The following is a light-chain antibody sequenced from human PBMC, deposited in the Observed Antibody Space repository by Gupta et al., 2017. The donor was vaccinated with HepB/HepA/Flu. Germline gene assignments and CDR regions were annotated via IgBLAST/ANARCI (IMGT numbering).Light chain of an antibody. J-gene: IGKJ1*01. V-gene: IGKV2-28*01. CDR3: LQDLQIRT. CDR2: LGS. Sequence: EIVMTQSPLSLPVTPGEPASISCRSSQSVPHSNRYYYLGWYQQKPGESQQLLYDLGSNRACGVPGRCGGGGSGEDFTLKSSREEDEDVGVYYCLQDLQIRTFGQGTKVEIK. CDR1: QSVPHSNRYYY.